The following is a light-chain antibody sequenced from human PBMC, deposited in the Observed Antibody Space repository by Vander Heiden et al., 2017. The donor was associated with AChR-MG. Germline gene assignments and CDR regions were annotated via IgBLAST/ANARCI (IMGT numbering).Light chain of an antibody. CDR1: QTISSH. Sequence: DIQMTQSPSSLSASVGDRVTISCRASQTISSHLNWYQHKPGKAPSLLIYAASRLQSGVPSRFSGGGSGTDFTLTISSLQPEDFATYFCLQSYSALGTFGQGTKVEIK. CDR3: LQSYSALGT. CDR2: AAS. V-gene: IGKV1-39*01. J-gene: IGKJ1*01.